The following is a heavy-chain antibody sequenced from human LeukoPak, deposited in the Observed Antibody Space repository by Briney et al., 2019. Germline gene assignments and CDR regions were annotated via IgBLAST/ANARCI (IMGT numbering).Heavy chain of an antibody. CDR1: GGSISSSSYY. V-gene: IGHV4-39*01. CDR3: ATAAGPPPGPYYFDY. J-gene: IGHJ4*02. Sequence: SETLSLTCTVSGGSISSSSYYWGWIRQPPGKGLEWIGSIYYSGSTYYNPSLKSRVTISVDTSKNQFSLKLSSVTAADTAVYYRATAAGPPPGPYYFDYWGQGTLVTVSS. D-gene: IGHD6-13*01. CDR2: IYYSGST.